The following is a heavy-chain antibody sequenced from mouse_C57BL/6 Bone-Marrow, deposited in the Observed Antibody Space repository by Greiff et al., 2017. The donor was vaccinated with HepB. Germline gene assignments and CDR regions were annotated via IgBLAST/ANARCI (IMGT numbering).Heavy chain of an antibody. CDR3: ARSVVATRYFDV. V-gene: IGHV5-17*01. D-gene: IGHD1-1*01. CDR2: ISSGSSTI. J-gene: IGHJ1*03. CDR1: GFTFSDYG. Sequence: VKLVESGGGLVKPGGSLKLSCAASGFTFSDYGMHWVRQAPEKGLEWVAYISSGSSTIYYADTVKGRFTISRDNAKNTLFLQMTSLRSEDTAMYYCARSVVATRYFDVWGTGTTVTVSS.